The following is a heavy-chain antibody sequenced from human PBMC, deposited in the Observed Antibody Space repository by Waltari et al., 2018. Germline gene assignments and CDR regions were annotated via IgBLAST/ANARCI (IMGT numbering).Heavy chain of an antibody. Sequence: QLQLQASGPGLVTPSETLSLPCSVSVGSISSSTYHWGWIRRPPGKGLEWIGSILSRGKTYYNPSLASRVTISADTSKNQFSLNLISVTAADTAEYYCARDINSGRSGYFDYWGQGTLVTVSS. J-gene: IGHJ4*02. D-gene: IGHD6-19*01. CDR1: VGSISSSTYH. CDR3: ARDINSGRSGYFDY. CDR2: ILSRGKT. V-gene: IGHV4-39*07.